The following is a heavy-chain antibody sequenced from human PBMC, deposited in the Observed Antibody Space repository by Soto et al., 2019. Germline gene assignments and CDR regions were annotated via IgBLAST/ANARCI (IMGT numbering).Heavy chain of an antibody. J-gene: IGHJ6*02. CDR3: AREYTAWPLAYGLDV. D-gene: IGHD2-2*02. V-gene: IGHV3-21*01. CDR1: GFTFSTYS. Sequence: SLSCVGSGFTFSTYSINWVRQAPGKGLEWVSSISSRSDIYYADSVKGRFTISRDNAKNSVSLQMNSLRAEDTAVYYCAREYTAWPLAYGLDVWGQGTTVTVSS. CDR2: ISSRSDI.